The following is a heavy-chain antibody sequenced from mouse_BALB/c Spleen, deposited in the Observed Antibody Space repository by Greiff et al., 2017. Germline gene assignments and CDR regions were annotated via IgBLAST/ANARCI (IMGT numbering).Heavy chain of an antibody. CDR3: ARSTMITTDYFDY. V-gene: IGHV1S135*01. CDR1: GYSFTGYF. D-gene: IGHD2-4*01. CDR2: ICRYNGAT. J-gene: IGHJ2*01. Sequence: EVQLQQSGPELVKPGASVKISCKASGYSFTGYFMHWVKQSHGKSLEWIGYICRYNGATSYNQKFKGKATFTVDTSSSTAYMHFNSLTSDDSAVYYGARSTMITTDYFDYWGQGTTRTVSS.